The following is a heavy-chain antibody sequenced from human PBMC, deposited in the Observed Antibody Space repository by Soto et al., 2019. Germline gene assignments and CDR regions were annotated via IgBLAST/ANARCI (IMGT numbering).Heavy chain of an antibody. CDR1: GGTFSSYA. Sequence: SVKVSCKASGGTFSSYAISWVRQAPGQGLEWMGGIIPIFGTANYAQKFQGRVTITADESTSTAYMELSSLRSEDTAVYYCAREHYYGSGSYSPLDYWGQGTLVTVSS. J-gene: IGHJ4*02. V-gene: IGHV1-69*13. CDR3: AREHYYGSGSYSPLDY. CDR2: IIPIFGTA. D-gene: IGHD3-10*01.